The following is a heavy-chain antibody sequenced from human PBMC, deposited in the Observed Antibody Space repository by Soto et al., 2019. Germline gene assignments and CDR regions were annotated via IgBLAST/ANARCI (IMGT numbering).Heavy chain of an antibody. Sequence: QVQLVQSGAEVKKPGSSVKVTCKASGGTFNNYAISWVRQAPGLGLEWMGGIIPIIGTADYAHKLQGRLAISADESTGTTFMELSSLRSEDTALYYCARGGVDVVATSAFDYWGQGTLVTVSS. CDR1: GGTFNNYA. CDR2: IIPIIGTA. D-gene: IGHD5-12*01. J-gene: IGHJ4*02. CDR3: ARGGVDVVATSAFDY. V-gene: IGHV1-69*01.